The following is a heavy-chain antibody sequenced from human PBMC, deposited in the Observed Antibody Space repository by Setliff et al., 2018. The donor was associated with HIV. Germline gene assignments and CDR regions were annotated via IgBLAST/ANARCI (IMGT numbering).Heavy chain of an antibody. V-gene: IGHV1-69*10. D-gene: IGHD6-6*01. CDR2: IFAFLNIP. CDR3: ARELGYSSSSGPFDY. Sequence: SVKVSCKTSGVTFNTYAFSWVRQAPGQGLEWMGDIFAFLNIPNYAQKFQGRVTITADKPTSTVYMELSSLRSEDTAVYYCARELGYSSSSGPFDYWGQGTLVTVSS. J-gene: IGHJ4*02. CDR1: GVTFNTYA.